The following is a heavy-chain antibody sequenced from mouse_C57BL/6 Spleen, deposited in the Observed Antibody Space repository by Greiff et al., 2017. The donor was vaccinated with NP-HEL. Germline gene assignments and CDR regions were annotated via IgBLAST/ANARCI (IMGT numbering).Heavy chain of an antibody. CDR3: AREGYYGWYFDV. Sequence: EVQGVESGGGLVKPGGSLKLSCAASGFTFSSYAMSWVRQTPEKRLEWVATISDGGSYTYYPDNVKGRFTISRDNAKNNLYLQMSHLKSEDTAMYYCAREGYYGWYFDVWGTGTTVTVSS. CDR2: ISDGGSYT. V-gene: IGHV5-4*01. D-gene: IGHD1-1*02. CDR1: GFTFSSYA. J-gene: IGHJ1*03.